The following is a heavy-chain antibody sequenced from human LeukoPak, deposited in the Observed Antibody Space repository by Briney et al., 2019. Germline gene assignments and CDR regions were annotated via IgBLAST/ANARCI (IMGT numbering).Heavy chain of an antibody. CDR1: GYTFTYQW. CDR2: INPNSGGT. Sequence: ASVKVSCKASGYTFTYQWIHWVRQAPGQGLEWRGWINPNSGGTNYAQKFEGRIAMTTDTSINTGYMEMTRLTSDDTAVYYCARAHSSLRLSHFDYWGQGTLITVSS. V-gene: IGHV1-2*02. CDR3: ARAHSSLRLSHFDY. D-gene: IGHD6-13*01. J-gene: IGHJ4*02.